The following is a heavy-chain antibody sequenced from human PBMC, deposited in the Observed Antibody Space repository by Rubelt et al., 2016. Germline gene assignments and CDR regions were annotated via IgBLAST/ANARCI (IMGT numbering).Heavy chain of an antibody. CDR1: GGSISSYY. CDR2: INHSGST. CDR3: ASSPAAIGGGYYGMDV. V-gene: IGHV4-34*01. D-gene: IGHD2-2*02. Sequence: QVQLQESGPGLVKPSETLSLTCTVSGGSISSYYWSWIRQPPGKGLEWIGEINHSGSTNYNPSLKSRVTIAVDTAKNQFSLKLSSVTAADTAVYYCASSPAAIGGGYYGMDVWGQGTTVTVSS. J-gene: IGHJ6*02.